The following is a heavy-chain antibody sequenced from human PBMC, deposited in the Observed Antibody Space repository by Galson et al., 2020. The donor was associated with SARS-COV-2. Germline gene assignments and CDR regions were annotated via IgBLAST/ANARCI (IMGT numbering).Heavy chain of an antibody. V-gene: IGHV3-23*01. Sequence: GGSLRLSCAASGFTFSSYAMSWVRQAPGKGLEWVSAISGSGGSTYYADSVKGRFTISRDNSKNTLYLQMNSLRAEDTAVYYCAKVGSDILTGYYAPYYYYYMDVWGKGTTVTVSS. J-gene: IGHJ6*03. CDR3: AKVGSDILTGYYAPYYYYYMDV. CDR2: ISGSGGST. CDR1: GFTFSSYA. D-gene: IGHD3-9*01.